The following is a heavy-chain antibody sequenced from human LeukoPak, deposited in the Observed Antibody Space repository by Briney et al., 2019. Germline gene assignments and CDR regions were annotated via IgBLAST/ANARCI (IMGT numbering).Heavy chain of an antibody. D-gene: IGHD3-9*01. CDR2: ISAYNGNT. J-gene: IGHJ5*02. CDR1: GYTFTSYG. CDR3: ARGMNYDILTGYLNWFDP. Sequence: ASVKVSCKASGYTFTSYGISWVRQAPGQGLEWMGWISAYNGNTNYAQKLQGRVTMTTDTSTSTAYMELRSLRSDDTAVYYCARGMNYDILTGYLNWFDPWGKGTLVTVSS. V-gene: IGHV1-18*04.